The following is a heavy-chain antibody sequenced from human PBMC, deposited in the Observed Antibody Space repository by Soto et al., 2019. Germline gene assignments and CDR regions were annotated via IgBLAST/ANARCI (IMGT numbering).Heavy chain of an antibody. Sequence: GGSLRLSCAVSGFTFRSYEVNWVRQAPGKGLGWVSYISSSGSVKYYADSVKGRITISRNDAKNSLYLQMNSLRAEDTAVYYCARDGTGYYGMDVWGQGTTVTVSS. D-gene: IGHD1-26*01. CDR3: ARDGTGYYGMDV. CDR1: GFTFRSYE. J-gene: IGHJ6*02. CDR2: ISSSGSVK. V-gene: IGHV3-48*03.